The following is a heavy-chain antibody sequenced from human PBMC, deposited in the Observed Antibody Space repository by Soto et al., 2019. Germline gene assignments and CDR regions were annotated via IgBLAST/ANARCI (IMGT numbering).Heavy chain of an antibody. CDR1: GGTFSSYA. Sequence: ASVKVSCKASGGTFSSYAISWVRQAPGQGLEWMGGIIPIFGTANYAQKFQGRVTITADESTSTAYMELSSLRSEDTAVYYCARDPGSNYVRSPRAFDIWGQGTMVTVSS. CDR2: IIPIFGTA. D-gene: IGHD4-4*01. V-gene: IGHV1-69*13. CDR3: ARDPGSNYVRSPRAFDI. J-gene: IGHJ3*02.